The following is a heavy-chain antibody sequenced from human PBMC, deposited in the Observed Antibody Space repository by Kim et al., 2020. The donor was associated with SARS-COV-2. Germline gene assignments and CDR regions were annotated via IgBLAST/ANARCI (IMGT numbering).Heavy chain of an antibody. V-gene: IGHV6-1*01. Sequence: VSVKSRITINPDTSKNQFSLQLNSVTPEDTAVYYCARAIDYGDYGHWFDPWGQGTLVTVSS. CDR3: ARAIDYGDYGHWFDP. D-gene: IGHD4-17*01. J-gene: IGHJ5*02.